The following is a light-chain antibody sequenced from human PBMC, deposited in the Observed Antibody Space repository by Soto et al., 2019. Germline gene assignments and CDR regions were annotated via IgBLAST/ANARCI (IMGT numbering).Light chain of an antibody. V-gene: IGKV3-20*01. CDR2: GAS. Sequence: EIVLTQSPGTLSLSPGETATLSCRASQSVGANYLAWYQQKPGQAPRLLIAGASSRATDIPDRFSGSGSGTDFTLTISRLEPEDSAVYYCQRYGRSPITFGPGTKVEIK. CDR3: QRYGRSPIT. J-gene: IGKJ3*01. CDR1: QSVGANY.